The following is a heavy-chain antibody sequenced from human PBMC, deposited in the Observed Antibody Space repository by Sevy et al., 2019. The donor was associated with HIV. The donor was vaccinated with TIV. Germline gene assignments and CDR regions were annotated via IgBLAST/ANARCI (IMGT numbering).Heavy chain of an antibody. CDR3: TKKSYGSGTYTWFDP. D-gene: IGHD3-10*01. V-gene: IGHV3-23*01. CDR2: ISGSGSRS. Sequence: GGSLRLSCVGSGFTFADYAMTWVRQAPGKGPEWVSSISGSGSRSKNADSWKGRFTISRDNSKNTLYLQMNSLRAEDTAVYFCTKKSYGSGTYTWFDPWGQGTLVTVSS. J-gene: IGHJ5*02. CDR1: GFTFADYA.